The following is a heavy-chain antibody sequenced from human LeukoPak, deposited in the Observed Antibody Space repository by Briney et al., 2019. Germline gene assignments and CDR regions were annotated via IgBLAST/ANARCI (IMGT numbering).Heavy chain of an antibody. CDR1: GFTVSSNY. CDR2: IYSGSST. J-gene: IGHJ3*02. V-gene: IGHV3-66*02. Sequence: GRSLRLSCAASGFTVSSNYMSWVRQAPGKGLEWFSVIYSGSSTYYADPVKGRFTISIDNPKNPLYLQMASLRAEDTAVYYCAMPRLKYGRGWTDVFDIWAQGTMVSVSS. CDR3: AMPRLKYGRGWTDVFDI. D-gene: IGHD6-19*01.